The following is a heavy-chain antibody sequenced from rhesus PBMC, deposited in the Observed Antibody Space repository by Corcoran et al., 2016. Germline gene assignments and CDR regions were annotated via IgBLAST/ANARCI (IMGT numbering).Heavy chain of an antibody. J-gene: IGHJ4*01. Sequence: QVQLQESGPGLVKPSETLSLTCAVSGGSISDDYYWSWIRQPPGKGQEWIGYIYGSGGGTNDNPSLKQRVTISIDPSKNQFSRKVRSVTAADTAVYYCSRGDSSGWSPSFDYWGQGVLVTVSS. CDR2: IYGSGGGT. V-gene: IGHV4-106*01. CDR1: GGSISDDYY. CDR3: SRGDSSGWSPSFDY. D-gene: IGHD6S26*01.